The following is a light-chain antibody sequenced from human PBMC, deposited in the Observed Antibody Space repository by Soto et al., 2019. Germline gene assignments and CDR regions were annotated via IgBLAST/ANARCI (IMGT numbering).Light chain of an antibody. CDR1: RNIRSW. V-gene: IGKV1-5*01. CDR2: DAS. CDR3: QQSYSAPLT. Sequence: DIQMPQSPSTLSASVGDRVTITCRASRNIRSWLAWYQQKPGKAPKLLIYDASSLAGGVPSRFSGSGSGTDFTITIGSLQPEDFATYYCQQSYSAPLTFGGGTKVDIK. J-gene: IGKJ4*01.